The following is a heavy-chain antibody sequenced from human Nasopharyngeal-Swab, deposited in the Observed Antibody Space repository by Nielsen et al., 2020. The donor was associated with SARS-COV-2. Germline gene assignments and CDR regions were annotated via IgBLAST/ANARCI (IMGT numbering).Heavy chain of an antibody. CDR2: ISGSGGST. Sequence: VRQAPGKGLEWVSAISGSGGSTYYADSVKGRFTISRDNSKSTLYLQMNSLRAEDTAVYYCAKSGVRGVIRYAFDIWGQGTMVTVSS. J-gene: IGHJ3*02. V-gene: IGHV3-23*01. D-gene: IGHD3-10*01. CDR3: AKSGVRGVIRYAFDI.